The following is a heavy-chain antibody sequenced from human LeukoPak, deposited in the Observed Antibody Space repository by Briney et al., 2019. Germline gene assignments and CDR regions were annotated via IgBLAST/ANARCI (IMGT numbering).Heavy chain of an antibody. D-gene: IGHD5-12*01. CDR2: IYHSGST. CDR1: GYSISSGYY. J-gene: IGHJ4*02. CDR3: ANTGSTTRLGFDY. Sequence: SETLSLTCTVSGYSISSGYYWGWIRQPPGKGLEWIGSIYHSGSTYYNPSLKSRVTISVDTSKNQFSLKLSSVTAADTAVCYCANTGSTTRLGFDYWGQGTLVTVSS. V-gene: IGHV4-38-2*02.